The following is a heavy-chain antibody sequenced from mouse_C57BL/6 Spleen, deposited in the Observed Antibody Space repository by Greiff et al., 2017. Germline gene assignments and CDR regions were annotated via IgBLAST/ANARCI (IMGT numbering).Heavy chain of an antibody. CDR1: GFSLTSYG. V-gene: IGHV2-2*01. D-gene: IGHD1-1*01. Sequence: QVQLKQSGPGLVQPSPSLSITCTVSGFSLTSYGVHWVRQSPGKGLEWLGVIWSGGSTDYNAAFISRLSISKDNSKSQVFFKMNSLQADDTAIYYCARNLITTVVSDAMDYWGQGTSVTVSS. J-gene: IGHJ4*01. CDR2: IWSGGST. CDR3: ARNLITTVVSDAMDY.